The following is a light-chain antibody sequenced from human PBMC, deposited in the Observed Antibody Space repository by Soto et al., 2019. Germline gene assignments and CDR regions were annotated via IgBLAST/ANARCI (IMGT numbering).Light chain of an antibody. CDR2: AAS. V-gene: IGKV1-39*01. Sequence: DIQMTQSPSSLSASVGDRVTITCRASQSISSYLNWYQQKPGKAHKLLIYAASSLQSGVPSRFSGSGSGTDFTLTISSLQPEDVATYYCQQSYSTLYTFGQGTKLEIK. J-gene: IGKJ2*01. CDR3: QQSYSTLYT. CDR1: QSISSY.